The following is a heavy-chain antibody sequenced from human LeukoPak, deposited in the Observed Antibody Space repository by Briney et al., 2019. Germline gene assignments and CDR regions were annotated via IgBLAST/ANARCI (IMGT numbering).Heavy chain of an antibody. CDR1: EFSFSIYA. CDR3: ARDRPNYYGSNGHYYQRNGDH. J-gene: IGHJ5*02. D-gene: IGHD3-22*01. V-gene: IGHV3-23*01. Sequence: GGSLRLSCAASEFSFSIYAMSWVRQAPGKGLEWVSSITSSGESTYYAGSVKGRFTITRDNSKNTVYLQMNSLRAEDTAVYYCARDRPNYYGSNGHYYQRNGDHWGQGTLVTVSS. CDR2: ITSSGEST.